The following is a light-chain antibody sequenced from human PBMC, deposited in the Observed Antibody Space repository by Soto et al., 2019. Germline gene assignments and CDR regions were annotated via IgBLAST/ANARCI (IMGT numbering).Light chain of an antibody. CDR2: KVS. J-gene: IGKJ2*01. V-gene: IGKV2-30*01. CDR1: QSLVYSDGNTY. Sequence: DVVMTQSPLSLPVTLGQPASISCRSSQSLVYSDGNTYLHWFQQRPGQSPRRLIYKVSNRDSGVPDRFSGSGSGTDFTLKISRVVAEDVGVYYCMQGTHWPPYTFGQGTTLEIK. CDR3: MQGTHWPPYT.